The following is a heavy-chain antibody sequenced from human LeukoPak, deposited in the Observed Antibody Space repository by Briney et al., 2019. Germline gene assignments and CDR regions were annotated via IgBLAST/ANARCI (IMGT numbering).Heavy chain of an antibody. CDR3: AKVSGSNMIRFDP. Sequence: GGSLRLSCAASGFTFSTYWMSWVRQAPGKGLEWVSAISGSGGSTYYADSVKGRFTISRDNSKNTLYLQMNSLRAEDTAVYYCAKVSGSNMIRFDPWGQGTLVTVSS. J-gene: IGHJ5*02. D-gene: IGHD3-10*01. CDR2: ISGSGGST. V-gene: IGHV3-23*01. CDR1: GFTFSTYW.